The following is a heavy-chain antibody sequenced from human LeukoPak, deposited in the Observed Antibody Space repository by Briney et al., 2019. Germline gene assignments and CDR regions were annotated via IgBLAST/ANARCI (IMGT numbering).Heavy chain of an antibody. V-gene: IGHV4-59*01. CDR2: IYYSGST. CDR3: ARGGGKWELTFFDY. CDR1: GGSISSYY. D-gene: IGHD1-26*01. Sequence: SETLSLTCTVSGGSISSYYWSWIRQPPGKGLEWIGYIYYSGSTNYNPSLKSRVTISVDTSKNQFSLKLSSVTAADTAVYYCARGGGKWELTFFDYWGQGTLVTVSS. J-gene: IGHJ4*02.